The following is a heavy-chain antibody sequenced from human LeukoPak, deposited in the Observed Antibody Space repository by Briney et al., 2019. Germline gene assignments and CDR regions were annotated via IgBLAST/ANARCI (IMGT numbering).Heavy chain of an antibody. J-gene: IGHJ4*02. Sequence: GGSLRLSCTASGFTFGDYAMSWFRQAPGKGLEWVGFIRSKAYGGTTEYAASVKGRFTISRDDSKSIAYPQMNSLKTEDTAVYYCTRCGMTTVVTVDYWGQGTLVTVSS. CDR1: GFTFGDYA. V-gene: IGHV3-49*03. D-gene: IGHD4-23*01. CDR2: IRSKAYGGTT. CDR3: TRCGMTTVVTVDY.